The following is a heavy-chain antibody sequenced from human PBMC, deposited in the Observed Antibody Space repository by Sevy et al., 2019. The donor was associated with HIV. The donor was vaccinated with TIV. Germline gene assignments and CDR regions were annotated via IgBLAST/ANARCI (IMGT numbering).Heavy chain of an antibody. V-gene: IGHV3-7*01. D-gene: IGHD1-26*01. J-gene: IGHJ4*02. Sequence: GGSLRLSCAASGFTFSGYWMNWVRQAPGKGLEWVANIKQDGSDKHYVDSVMGRFTISRDNAKNSLYLQMNSLRVEDTAVYYCAQEQLGRFDSWGQGTLVTVSS. CDR1: GFTFSGYW. CDR2: IKQDGSDK. CDR3: AQEQLGRFDS.